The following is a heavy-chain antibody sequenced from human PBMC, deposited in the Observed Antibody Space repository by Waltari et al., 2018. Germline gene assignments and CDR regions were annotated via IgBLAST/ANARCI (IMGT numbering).Heavy chain of an antibody. J-gene: IGHJ6*02. CDR3: AREYSRICFHALDG. Sequence: QVHVVEAGGGVVQPGGSLRLSCAASGFTLGNYGMHWVRQAPGKGLEEGAVIKYDGIIKNYAASVKGRFTISREKSKNTLYLEMKSLRAEDTAVYYCAREYSRICFHALDGWGQGTAVTVSS. D-gene: IGHD6-13*01. V-gene: IGHV3-33*05. CDR2: IKYDGIIK. CDR1: GFTLGNYG.